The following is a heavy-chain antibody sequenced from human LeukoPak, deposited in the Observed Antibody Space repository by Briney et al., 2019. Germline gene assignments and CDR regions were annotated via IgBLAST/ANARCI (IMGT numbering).Heavy chain of an antibody. V-gene: IGHV3-23*01. D-gene: IGHD2-2*02. CDR1: GFTFSSYA. J-gene: IGHJ4*02. Sequence: PGGSLRLSCAASGFTFSSYAMTWVRQAPGMGLEWVSVTGGSGGSTYYADSVKGRFTISRDNSKNTLYLQMNSLRAEDTAVYYCAKDQRRGYCNSASCYIDFWGQGTLVTVSS. CDR3: AKDQRRGYCNSASCYIDF. CDR2: TGGSGGST.